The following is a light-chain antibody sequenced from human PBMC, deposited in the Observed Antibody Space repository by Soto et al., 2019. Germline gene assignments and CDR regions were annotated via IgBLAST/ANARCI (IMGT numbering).Light chain of an antibody. CDR3: QQYNNWPTIT. Sequence: EIVMTQSPATLSVSPGERATLSCRASQSVSSNLAWYPQKPGQAHRLIIYGASTRATGIPARFSGSGSGTEFTLTISSLQSEDFAVYYCQQYNNWPTITFGQGTRLEIK. J-gene: IGKJ5*01. CDR1: QSVSSN. V-gene: IGKV3-15*01. CDR2: GAS.